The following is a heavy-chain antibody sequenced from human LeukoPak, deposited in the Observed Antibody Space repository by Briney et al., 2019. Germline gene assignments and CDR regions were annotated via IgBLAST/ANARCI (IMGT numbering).Heavy chain of an antibody. CDR2: IRYDGGNK. V-gene: IGHV3-33*01. J-gene: IGHJ4*02. D-gene: IGHD5-18*01. CDR1: GFTFSTYG. Sequence: GRSLRLSCAASGFTFSTYGMHWVRQAPGKGLEWVAVIRYDGGNKNYGDSVKGRFTISRDNSKNTLYLQMNSLRAEDTAVYYCARAISAMVADNWGQGTLVTVSS. CDR3: ARAISAMVADN.